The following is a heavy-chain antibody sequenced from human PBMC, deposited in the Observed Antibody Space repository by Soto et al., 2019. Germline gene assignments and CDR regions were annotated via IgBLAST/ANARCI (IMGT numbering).Heavy chain of an antibody. V-gene: IGHV3-23*01. Sequence: GGSLRLSCAASGFTFSSYAMSWVRQAPGKGLEWVSAISGSGGSTYYADSVKGRFTISRDNSKNTLYLQMNSLRAEDTAVYYCAKSIEDYYGSGSYYNVWAFDFWGQGTMVTVSS. CDR1: GFTFSSYA. CDR2: ISGSGGST. J-gene: IGHJ3*01. D-gene: IGHD3-10*01. CDR3: AKSIEDYYGSGSYYNVWAFDF.